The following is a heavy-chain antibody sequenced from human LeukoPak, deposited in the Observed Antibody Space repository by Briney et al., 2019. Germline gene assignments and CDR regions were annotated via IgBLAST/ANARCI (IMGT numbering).Heavy chain of an antibody. CDR2: IRSTGDST. CDR3: ASGWFGELLFDY. J-gene: IGHJ4*02. CDR1: GFTFSSYA. Sequence: GGSLRLSCAASGFTFSSYAITWVRQAPGKGLEWVSSIRSTGDSTFYADSVKGRFTISRDNSKNTLYLQMNSLRAEDTAVYYCASGWFGELLFDYWGQGTLVTVSS. V-gene: IGHV3-23*01. D-gene: IGHD3-10*01.